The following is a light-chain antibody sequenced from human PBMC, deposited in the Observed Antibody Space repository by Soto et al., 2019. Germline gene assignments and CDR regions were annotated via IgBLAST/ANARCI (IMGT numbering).Light chain of an antibody. CDR3: CSYAGSYTHV. CDR1: SGDVGGYNY. V-gene: IGLV2-8*01. Sequence: QSVLTQSPSASGSPGQSVTISCTGTSGDVGGYNYVSWYQQHPGKAPKLMIYEVSKRPLGVPDRFSGSKSGNTASLTVSGLQVEDEADYYCCSYAGSYTHVFGTGTKVTVL. CDR2: EVS. J-gene: IGLJ1*01.